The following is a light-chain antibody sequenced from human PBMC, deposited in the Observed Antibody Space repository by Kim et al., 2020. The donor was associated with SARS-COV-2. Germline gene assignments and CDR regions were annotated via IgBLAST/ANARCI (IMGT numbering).Light chain of an antibody. CDR3: QQYNNWPTWT. V-gene: IGKV3-15*01. Sequence: SPGERATLAARASQFVPSTLAWYQQRPGQAPRLLIYGATVRAADVPARFSGSGSGTEFTLTISSLQSEDFAVYYCQQYNNWPTWTFGQGTKVDIK. CDR2: GAT. CDR1: QFVPST. J-gene: IGKJ1*01.